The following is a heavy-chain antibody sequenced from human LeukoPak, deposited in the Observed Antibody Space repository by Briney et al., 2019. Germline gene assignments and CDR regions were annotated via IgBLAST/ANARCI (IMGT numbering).Heavy chain of an antibody. D-gene: IGHD2-15*01. CDR2: ISYDGSNK. CDR1: GFTFSSYA. V-gene: IGHV3-30-3*01. J-gene: IGHJ3*02. Sequence: GGSLRLSCAASGFTFSSYAMHWVRQAPGKGLEWVAVISYDGSNKYYAHSVKGRFTISRDNSKNTLYLQMNSLRAEDTAVYYCAGVVAANDAFDIWGQGTMVTVSS. CDR3: AGVVAANDAFDI.